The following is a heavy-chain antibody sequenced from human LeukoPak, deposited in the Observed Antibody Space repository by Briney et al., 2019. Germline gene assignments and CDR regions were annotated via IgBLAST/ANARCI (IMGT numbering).Heavy chain of an antibody. CDR2: INHSGST. J-gene: IGHJ3*02. Sequence: PSETLSLTCTVSGGSISSSSHYWGWIRQPPGKGLEWIGEINHSGSTNYNPSLKSRVTISVDTSKNQFSLKLSSVTAADTAVYHCARLTVRGRKAFDIWGQGTMVTVSS. CDR1: GGSISSSSHY. V-gene: IGHV4-39*07. CDR3: ARLTVRGRKAFDI. D-gene: IGHD3-10*01.